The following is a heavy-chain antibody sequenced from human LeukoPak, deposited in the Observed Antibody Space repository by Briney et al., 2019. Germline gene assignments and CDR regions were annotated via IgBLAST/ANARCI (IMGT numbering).Heavy chain of an antibody. Sequence: GRSLRLSCAASGFTFNNYAMHWVRQAPGKGLEWVAVISYDGSNKYYADSVKGRFTISRDNSKNTLYLQMNSLRAEDTAVYYCAKDVARAGDYYMDVWGKGTTVTVSS. CDR2: ISYDGSNK. CDR3: AKDVARAGDYYMDV. J-gene: IGHJ6*03. D-gene: IGHD5-12*01. V-gene: IGHV3-30*04. CDR1: GFTFNNYA.